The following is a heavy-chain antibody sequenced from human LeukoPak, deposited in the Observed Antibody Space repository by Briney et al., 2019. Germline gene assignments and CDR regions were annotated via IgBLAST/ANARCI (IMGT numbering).Heavy chain of an antibody. V-gene: IGHV4-4*07. J-gene: IGHJ4*02. D-gene: IGHD6-19*01. CDR2: IYSSGST. Sequence: PSETLSLTCTVSGGSISSYYWSWIRQPAGKGLEWIGRIYSSGSTNYNPSLKSRVTVSVDASKNQFSLKLSSVTAADTAVYYCARGPRSSDWYSIDYWGRGTLVTVSS. CDR1: GGSISSYY. CDR3: ARGPRSSDWYSIDY.